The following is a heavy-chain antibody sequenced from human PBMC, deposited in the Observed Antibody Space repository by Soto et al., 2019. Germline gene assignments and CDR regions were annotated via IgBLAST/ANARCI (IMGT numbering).Heavy chain of an antibody. D-gene: IGHD2-2*01. J-gene: IGHJ4*02. CDR1: GFTFSSYA. V-gene: IGHV3-30-3*01. CDR2: ISYDGSNK. CDR3: ARDFSVSSTSFG. Sequence: PGGSLRLSCAASGFTFSSYAMHWVRQAPGKGLEWVAVISYDGSNKYYADSVKGRFTISRDNSKNTLYLQMNSLRAEDTAVYYCARDFSVSSTSFGWGQGTLVTVSS.